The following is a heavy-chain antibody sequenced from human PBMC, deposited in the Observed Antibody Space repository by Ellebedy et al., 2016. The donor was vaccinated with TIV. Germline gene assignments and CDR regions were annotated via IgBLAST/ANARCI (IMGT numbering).Heavy chain of an antibody. J-gene: IGHJ4*02. CDR3: VREYGSSSPDF. V-gene: IGHV3-30*04. D-gene: IGHD6-6*01. Sequence: GESLKISCAASGFTFVHYAMHWVRQAPGKGLEWVAFISGDGRDKIYGESVEGRFSISRDNSMNTVSLQMNSLRRGDTAVYHCVREYGSSSPDFWGQGTLVSVSS. CDR2: ISGDGRDK. CDR1: GFTFVHYA.